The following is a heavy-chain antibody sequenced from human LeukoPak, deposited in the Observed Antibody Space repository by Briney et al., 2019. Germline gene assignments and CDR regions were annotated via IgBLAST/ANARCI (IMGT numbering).Heavy chain of an antibody. Sequence: SETLSLTCAVSGFSISSDSYWGWIRQPPGKGLVWIGTIYYSGATYYSPSLKSRVTISLDTSKNHFSLRLTSVTAADTAVYYCAKFGSTSGRGFDPWGQGTLVTVSS. J-gene: IGHJ5*02. CDR1: GFSISSDSY. D-gene: IGHD2-2*01. CDR2: IYYSGAT. V-gene: IGHV4-38-2*01. CDR3: AKFGSTSGRGFDP.